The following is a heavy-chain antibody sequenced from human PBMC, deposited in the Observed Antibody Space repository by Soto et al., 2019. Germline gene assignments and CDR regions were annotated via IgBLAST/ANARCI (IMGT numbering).Heavy chain of an antibody. CDR3: ARESEDLTSNFDY. Sequence: GGSLRLSCAASGFTFTRYSMNWVRQAPGKGLEWVSSISSTTNYIYYGGSMKGRFTISRDNAKNSLYLEMNSLRAEDTAVYYCARESEDLTSNFDYWGQGTLVTVSS. J-gene: IGHJ4*02. CDR1: GFTFTRYS. V-gene: IGHV3-21*06. CDR2: ISSTTNYI.